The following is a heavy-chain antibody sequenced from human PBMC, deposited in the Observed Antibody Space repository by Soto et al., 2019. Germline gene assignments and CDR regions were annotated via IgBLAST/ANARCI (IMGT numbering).Heavy chain of an antibody. V-gene: IGHV1-69*13. CDR2: IIPIFGTA. D-gene: IGHD3-3*01. CDR1: GGTFSSYA. J-gene: IGHJ4*02. CDR3: ARHGWSGYYYDY. Sequence: ASVKVSCKASGGTFSSYAISWVRQAPGQGLEWMGGIIPIFGTANYAQKFQGRVTITADESTSTAYMELSSLRSEDTAVYYCARHGWSGYYYDYWGQGTLVTVSS.